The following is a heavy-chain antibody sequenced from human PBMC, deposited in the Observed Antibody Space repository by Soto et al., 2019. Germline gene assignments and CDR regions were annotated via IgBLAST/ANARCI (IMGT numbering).Heavy chain of an antibody. J-gene: IGHJ4*02. CDR1: GFIFSSYA. CDR3: AKEMSGYTSSCINY. D-gene: IGHD6-13*01. CDR2: ISGTDGGT. Sequence: EVQVLESGGGLVQPGGSLRLSCAASGFIFSSYAMSWVRQAPGKGLEWVSGISGTDGGTYYGDSVKGRFTISRDNSKNTLYLQMNSLRAEDTAVYYCAKEMSGYTSSCINYWGQGTLVTVSS. V-gene: IGHV3-23*01.